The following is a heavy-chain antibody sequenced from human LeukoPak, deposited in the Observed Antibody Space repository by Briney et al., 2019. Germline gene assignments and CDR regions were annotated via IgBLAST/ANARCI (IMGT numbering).Heavy chain of an antibody. CDR3: AREFRRWLGGYYYYYMDV. J-gene: IGHJ6*03. CDR1: GGSISSYY. Sequence: PSETLSLTCSISGGSISSYYWSWIRQPPGKGLEWIGYIYYSGSTNYNPSLKSRVTISVDTSKNQFSLKLSSVTAADTAVYYCAREFRRWLGGYYYYYMDVWGKGTTVTISS. D-gene: IGHD3-10*01. CDR2: IYYSGST. V-gene: IGHV4-59*01.